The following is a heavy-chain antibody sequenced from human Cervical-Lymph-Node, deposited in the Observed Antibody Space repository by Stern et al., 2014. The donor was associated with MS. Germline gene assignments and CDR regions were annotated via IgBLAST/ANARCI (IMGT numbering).Heavy chain of an antibody. D-gene: IGHD2-21*02. Sequence: QVQLQESGPGLVKPSETLSLTCTVSGGSISSSSYYWGWIRQPPGKGLEWIGSIYYRGSTYYNPSLKRRVTISVDTSKNQFSLKLGSVTAADTAVYYCASPWSEVVTAIGGWFDPWGQGTLVTVSS. CDR3: ASPWSEVVTAIGGWFDP. J-gene: IGHJ5*02. CDR1: GGSISSSSYY. V-gene: IGHV4-39*01. CDR2: IYYRGST.